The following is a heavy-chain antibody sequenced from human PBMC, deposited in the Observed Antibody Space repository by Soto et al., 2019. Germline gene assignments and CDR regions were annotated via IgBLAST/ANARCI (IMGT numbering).Heavy chain of an antibody. Sequence: PGGSLRLSCTASGFTFSSHGMHWVRQAPGKGLQWVAVIWFDGSNRDYADSVKGRFTISRDNSKNTLYLQMNSLRAEDTAVYYCATEGDIVVVVAASSASNWFDPWGQGTLVTVSS. CDR2: IWFDGSNR. V-gene: IGHV3-33*01. J-gene: IGHJ5*02. CDR3: ATEGDIVVVVAASSASNWFDP. CDR1: GFTFSSHG. D-gene: IGHD2-15*01.